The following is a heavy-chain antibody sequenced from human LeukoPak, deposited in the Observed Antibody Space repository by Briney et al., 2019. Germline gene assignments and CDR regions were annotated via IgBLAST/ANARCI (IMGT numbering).Heavy chain of an antibody. J-gene: IGHJ4*02. Sequence: GGSLRLSCAASGFTFSNYGMTWVRQAPGKGLEWVSGISGSGGTTYDADSVKGRFTVSRDNSKNILYLQMNSLRAEDTAVYFCAKTQGYFDFWGQGTLVTVSS. CDR1: GFTFSNYG. V-gene: IGHV3-23*01. CDR2: ISGSGGTT. CDR3: AKTQGYFDF.